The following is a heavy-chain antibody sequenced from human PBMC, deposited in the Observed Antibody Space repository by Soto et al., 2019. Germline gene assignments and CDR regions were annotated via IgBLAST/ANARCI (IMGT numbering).Heavy chain of an antibody. CDR1: GFTFSSYW. J-gene: IGHJ4*02. CDR2: INQDGSEK. Sequence: PGGSLRLSCAPSGFTFSSYWMDWVRQAPGKGLEWVANINQDGSEKNYVDSVRGRFTVSRDNAKNSLYLQMSSLTAEDSALYYCSRSLDYWGQGALVTVSS. V-gene: IGHV3-7*01. CDR3: SRSLDY.